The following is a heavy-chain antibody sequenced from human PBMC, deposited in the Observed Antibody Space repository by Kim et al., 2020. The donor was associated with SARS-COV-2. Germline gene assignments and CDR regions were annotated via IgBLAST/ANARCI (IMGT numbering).Heavy chain of an antibody. J-gene: IGHJ4*02. V-gene: IGHV1-46*03. D-gene: IGHD6-19*01. Sequence: SYEQKFQGRVTMTRDTSTSTVYMELSSLRSEDTAVYYCARGHSSGCSFDYWGQGTLVTVSS. CDR3: ARGHSSGCSFDY.